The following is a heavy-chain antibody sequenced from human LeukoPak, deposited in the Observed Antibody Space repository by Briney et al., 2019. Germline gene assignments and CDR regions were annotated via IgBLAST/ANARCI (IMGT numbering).Heavy chain of an antibody. Sequence: GGSLRLSCAASGFILSSNTMNWVRQAPGKGLEWVSSISSSSSYIYYADSVKGRFTISRDNAKNSLFLQMNSLRAEDTAVYYCATSSSWFDPWGQGTLVTVSS. CDR1: GFILSSNT. D-gene: IGHD6-6*01. J-gene: IGHJ5*02. V-gene: IGHV3-21*01. CDR2: ISSSSSYI. CDR3: ATSSSWFDP.